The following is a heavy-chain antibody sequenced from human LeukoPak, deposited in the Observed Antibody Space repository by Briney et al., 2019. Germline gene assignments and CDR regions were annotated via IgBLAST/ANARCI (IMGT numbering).Heavy chain of an antibody. CDR3: AKSNGGYGGLDY. J-gene: IGHJ4*02. Sequence: GGSLRLSCAASGFTFSHYAWTWVRQAPGKGLEWVSGISGSDGSTHYADSVRGRFSSSRDNSKNTLYLQMNSLRVEDTAIYYCAKSNGGYGGLDYWGQGSLVTVSS. D-gene: IGHD5-12*01. CDR2: ISGSDGST. CDR1: GFTFSHYA. V-gene: IGHV3-23*01.